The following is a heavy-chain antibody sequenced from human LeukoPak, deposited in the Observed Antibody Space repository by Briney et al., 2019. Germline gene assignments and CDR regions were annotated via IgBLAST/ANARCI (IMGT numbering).Heavy chain of an antibody. J-gene: IGHJ4*02. CDR3: AKRVPYTSSLAYPDS. CDR1: GFTFGIFG. V-gene: IGHV3-23*01. D-gene: IGHD2-2*02. CDR2: ISDDGHYK. Sequence: GGSLSLLCAASGFTFGIFGMNWVRQAPGMGLQWVSSISDDGHYKYYADSVRGRFTVSRNNSKNTVYLELNSLRGEDTAVYYCAKRVPYTSSLAYPDSWGQGISVTVSS.